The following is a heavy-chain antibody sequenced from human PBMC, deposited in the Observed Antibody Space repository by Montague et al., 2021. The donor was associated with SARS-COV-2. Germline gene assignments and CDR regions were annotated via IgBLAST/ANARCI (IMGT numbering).Heavy chain of an antibody. V-gene: IGHV3-23*01. J-gene: IGHJ5*02. CDR2: ISGSGDST. CDR1: GFTFSTYA. Sequence: SLRLSCVASGFTFSTYAMSLVRQAPGKGLEWVSAISGSGDSTYYXDSXKGRFTISRDNSKNTLFLQMNSLRAEDTAVYYCAKDPGGITIFFPWGQGTLVTVSS. D-gene: IGHD3-9*01. CDR3: AKDPGGITIFFP.